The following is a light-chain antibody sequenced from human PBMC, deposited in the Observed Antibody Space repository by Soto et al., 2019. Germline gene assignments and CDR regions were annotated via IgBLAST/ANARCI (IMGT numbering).Light chain of an antibody. CDR2: DAS. CDR3: QWRSDWPPRLT. J-gene: IGKJ4*01. V-gene: IGKV3-11*01. Sequence: EVVLTQSPATLSLSPGERATLSCRASESIGNYLAWYQQKLCQAPKLLIYDASHRAIGIPGRFSGDGSGTDFTLTISSLEPEDFAVYYCQWRSDWPPRLTFGGGNKVEIK. CDR1: ESIGNY.